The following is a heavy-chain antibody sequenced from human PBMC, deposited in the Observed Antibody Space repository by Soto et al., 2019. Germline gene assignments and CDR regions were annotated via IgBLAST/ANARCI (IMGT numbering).Heavy chain of an antibody. CDR1: GFTFSSYG. D-gene: IGHD5-18*01. CDR2: ISYDGSNK. Sequence: GGSLRLSCAASGFTFSSYGMHWVRQAPGKGLEWVAVISYDGSNKYYADSVKGRFTISRDNSKNTLYLQMNSLRAEDTAVYYCAVYEDTAMAIDYWGQGTLVTVSS. J-gene: IGHJ4*02. V-gene: IGHV3-30*03. CDR3: AVYEDTAMAIDY.